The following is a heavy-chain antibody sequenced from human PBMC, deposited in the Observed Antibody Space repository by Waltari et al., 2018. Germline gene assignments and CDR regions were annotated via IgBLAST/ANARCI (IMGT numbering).Heavy chain of an antibody. CDR1: GFNFSNYA. CDR2: MSGTGDYT. J-gene: IGHJ4*02. D-gene: IGHD6-19*01. V-gene: IGHV3-23*01. Sequence: EVQLLESGGDLEQPGGSLSISCVGSGFNFSNYAVNWVRQAPGKGLEWVSTMSGTGDYTYYADSVKGRFTISRDNSKNTVFLHMNNLRVEDTAIYFCAKDQAEWLVLDGYFDSWGQGTPVTVSS. CDR3: AKDQAEWLVLDGYFDS.